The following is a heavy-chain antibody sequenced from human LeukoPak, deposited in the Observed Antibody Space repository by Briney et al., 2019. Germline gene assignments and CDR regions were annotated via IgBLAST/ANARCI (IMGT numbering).Heavy chain of an antibody. CDR3: ARFALGGGTYYFDD. J-gene: IGHJ4*02. D-gene: IGHD3-16*01. Sequence: PAETLSLTCTVSGVSISSYSWSWIRQPPGKGLEWIGYIYYSGSTNYNPSLKSRVTISGDTSKNQFSLKLSSVTAADTAVYYCARFALGGGTYYFDDWGQGTLVTVSS. V-gene: IGHV4-59*01. CDR2: IYYSGST. CDR1: GVSISSYS.